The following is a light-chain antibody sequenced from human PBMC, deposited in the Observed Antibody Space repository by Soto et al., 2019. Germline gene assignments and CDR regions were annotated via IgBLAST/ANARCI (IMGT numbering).Light chain of an antibody. CDR2: GAS. CDR3: QQYDNWPWT. J-gene: IGKJ1*01. CDR1: QSISDT. Sequence: EIVMTHSPATLSVSPWGRATLSCRASQSISDTLAWYQQKPGQAPRLLIHGASTRAPGFPARFSGSGSGTDFTLTISSLQSEDFAVYYSQQYDNWPWTFGQGTKVDIK. V-gene: IGKV3-15*01.